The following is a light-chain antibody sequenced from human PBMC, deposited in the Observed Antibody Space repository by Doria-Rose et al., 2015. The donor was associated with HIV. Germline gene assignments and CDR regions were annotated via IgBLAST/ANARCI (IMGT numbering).Light chain of an antibody. CDR1: QSFSSTY. Sequence: EIVLTQSPGTLSLSPGERATLSCRASQSFSSTYLAWYQQKPGQAPSLLIYDGSTRATGIPDRFSASGSGTDFTLTINRLEPEDFALYYWQQYGTSWTFGQGTKVEI. V-gene: IGKV3-20*01. CDR2: DGS. CDR3: QQYGTSWT. J-gene: IGKJ1*01.